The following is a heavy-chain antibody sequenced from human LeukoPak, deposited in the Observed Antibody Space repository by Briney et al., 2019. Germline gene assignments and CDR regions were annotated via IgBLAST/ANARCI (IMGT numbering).Heavy chain of an antibody. J-gene: IGHJ4*02. CDR2: INPSSGDT. V-gene: IGHV1-2*02. CDR1: GYTFAGHH. D-gene: IGHD3-22*01. Sequence: GASVKVSCKTSGYTFAGHHIHWVRQAPGQGLEWMGWINPSSGDTKYAQNFQDRVIMTRDTPISTAYMDLSRLSSDDTAIYYCARAGHDSRGYSFRLDYWGQGTLVTVSS. CDR3: ARAGHDSRGYSFRLDY.